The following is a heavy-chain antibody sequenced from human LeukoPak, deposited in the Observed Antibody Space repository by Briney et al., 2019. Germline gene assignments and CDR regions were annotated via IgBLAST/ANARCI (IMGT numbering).Heavy chain of an antibody. CDR3: ARQSVLATDY. CDR2: IFPRDSDT. J-gene: IGHJ4*02. CDR1: GFNFTILW. D-gene: IGHD5-24*01. Sequence: GESLKISCKTSGFNFTILWIGWVRQRPGKGLEWMGIIFPRDSDTRYSPSFQGQVTISVDKSTSTAYLQWSSLKASDTAVYYCARQSVLATDYWGQGTLVTVSS. V-gene: IGHV5-51*01.